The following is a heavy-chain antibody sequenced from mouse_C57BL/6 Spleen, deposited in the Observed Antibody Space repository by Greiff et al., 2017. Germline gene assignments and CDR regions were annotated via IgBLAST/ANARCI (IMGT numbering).Heavy chain of an antibody. V-gene: IGHV8-8*01. J-gene: IGHJ2*01. CDR1: GFSLSTFGMG. D-gene: IGHD2-4*01. CDR2: IWWDDDK. CDR3: ARIGYDYDVYFGY. Sequence: VNLVESGPGILQPSQTLSLPCSFSGFSLSTFGMGVGWIRQPSGKGLDWLAHIWWDDDKYYYPALKSRLTISKDTSKNQVFLKIANVDTADTATYYCARIGYDYDVYFGYWGQGTTLAVAS.